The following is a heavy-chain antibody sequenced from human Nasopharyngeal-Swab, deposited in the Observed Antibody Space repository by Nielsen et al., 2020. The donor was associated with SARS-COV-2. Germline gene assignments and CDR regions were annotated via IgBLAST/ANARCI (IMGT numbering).Heavy chain of an antibody. V-gene: IGHV3-74*01. CDR1: GFTFSTYW. J-gene: IGHJ3*02. CDR3: TRDPDDYGSGSFYN. CDR2: INSDGSST. D-gene: IGHD3-10*01. Sequence: GGSLRLSCAASGFTFSTYWMHWVRQAPGEGLVWVSRINSDGSSTRYADSVKGRFTISRDNAKNTLYLQMNSPRAEDTAMYYCTRDPDDYGSGSFYNWGQGTMVTVSS.